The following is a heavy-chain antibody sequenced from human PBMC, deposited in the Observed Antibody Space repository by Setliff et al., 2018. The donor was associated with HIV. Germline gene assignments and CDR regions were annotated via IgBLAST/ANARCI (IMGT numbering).Heavy chain of an antibody. CDR3: ARDYYGSGSYYNLDY. CDR2: INAGTGNT. CDR1: GYTFTSYA. Sequence: ASVKVSCKASGYTFTSYAMHWVRQAPGQRLEWMGWINAGTGNTKYSQKFQGRVTITADESTSTAYMELSSLRSEDTAVYYCARDYYGSGSYYNLDYWGQGTLVTVSS. V-gene: IGHV1-3*01. D-gene: IGHD3-10*01. J-gene: IGHJ4*02.